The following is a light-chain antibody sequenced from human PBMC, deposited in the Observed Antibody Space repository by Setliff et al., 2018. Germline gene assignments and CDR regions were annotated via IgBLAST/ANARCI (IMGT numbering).Light chain of an antibody. CDR3: CAYTASTTYV. V-gene: IGLV2-8*01. CDR1: SSDVGSYNY. J-gene: IGLJ1*01. CDR2: EVY. Sequence: SALTQPPSASGSPGQSVTISCTGTSSDVGSYNYVSWYQQHPGKAPKLIIYEVYRRPSGVPDRFSGSKSGNTASLTISGLQADDEADYYCCAYTASTTYVFVNGTKVTVL.